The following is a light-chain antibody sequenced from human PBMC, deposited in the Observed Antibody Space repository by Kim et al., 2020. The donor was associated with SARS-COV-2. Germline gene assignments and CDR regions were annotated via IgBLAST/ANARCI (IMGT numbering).Light chain of an antibody. CDR3: QHYGSSLYT. CDR1: QSVSSSS. J-gene: IGKJ2*01. CDR2: GSS. V-gene: IGKV3-20*01. Sequence: EIVLTQSPGTLSLSPGERATLSCRASQSVSSSSLAWYQQKPGQAPRLLIYGSSSRATGIPDRFSGGGSGTDFTLTISRLEPEDFAVYYCQHYGSSLYTFGQGTKLEIK.